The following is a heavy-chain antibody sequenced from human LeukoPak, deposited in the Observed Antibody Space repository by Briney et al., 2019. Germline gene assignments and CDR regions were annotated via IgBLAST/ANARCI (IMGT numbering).Heavy chain of an antibody. D-gene: IGHD2-21*01. J-gene: IGHJ4*02. V-gene: IGHV3-48*03. CDR1: GFTFNIYE. CDR2: IDGSGNSV. CDR3: ARECLTCGGDSYDY. Sequence: GGSLRLSCAASGFTFNIYEFNWVRQAPGKGLEWLSYIDGSGNSVYYADSVKGRFTISRDNAKSPLYLQMSSLRADDTAVYYCARECLTCGGDSYDYWGQGALVTVSS.